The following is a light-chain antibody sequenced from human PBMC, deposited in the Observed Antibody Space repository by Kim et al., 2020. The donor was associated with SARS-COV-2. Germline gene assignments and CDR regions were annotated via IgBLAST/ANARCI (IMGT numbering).Light chain of an antibody. J-gene: IGLJ3*02. CDR2: DKN. CDR1: SANIVNTY. V-gene: IGLV1-51*01. CDR3: GTWDSGLSAGV. Sequence: GPKVAIPGSESSANIVNTYVSWYQQLPGSTPGRLISDKNKRPSGIPCRFAGSMSGTSATLGITGLLTGDEADYYCGTWDSGLSAGVFGGGTQLTVL.